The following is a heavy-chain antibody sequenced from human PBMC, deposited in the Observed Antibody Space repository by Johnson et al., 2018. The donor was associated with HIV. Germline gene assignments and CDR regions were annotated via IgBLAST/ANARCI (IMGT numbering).Heavy chain of an antibody. J-gene: IGHJ3*02. CDR3: ANIAVVYAFDI. D-gene: IGHD6-19*01. Sequence: EQLVESGGGVVQPGGSLRLSCAASGFTVSSNYMTWVRQAPGKGLEWVANIKQDGSDKHYVDSVKGRFTISRDNSKNTLYLQMNSLRAEDTAVYYCANIAVVYAFDIWGQGTMLTVSS. V-gene: IGHV3-7*01. CDR2: IKQDGSDK. CDR1: GFTVSSNY.